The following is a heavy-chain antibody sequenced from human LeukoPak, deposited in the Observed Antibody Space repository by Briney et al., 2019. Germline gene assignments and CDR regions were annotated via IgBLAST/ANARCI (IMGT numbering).Heavy chain of an antibody. CDR1: GFTVSNAW. CDR2: IKSKTDGETT. V-gene: IGHV3-15*01. J-gene: IGHJ4*02. D-gene: IGHD3-22*01. CDR3: SYYYDSSGRYYVDS. Sequence: GGSLRLSCAASGFTVSNAWMRWVRQAPGKGLEWVGRIKSKTDGETTDYAAPVKGRFTFSRDDSKNTLYVQMNSLKTEDTAVYYCSYYYDSSGRYYVDSWGQGTLVTVSS.